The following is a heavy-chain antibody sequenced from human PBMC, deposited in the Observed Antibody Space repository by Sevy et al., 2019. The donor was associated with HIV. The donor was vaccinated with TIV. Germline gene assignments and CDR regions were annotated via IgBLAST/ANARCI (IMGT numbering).Heavy chain of an antibody. CDR1: GGSISSYY. D-gene: IGHD3-3*01. CDR2: IYYSGST. Sequence: SDTLSLTCTVSGGSISSYYWSWIRQPPGKGLEWIGYIYYSGSTNYNPSLKSRVTISVDTSKNQFSLKLSSVTAADTAVYYCARGLRFLGAFDYWGQGTLVTVSS. V-gene: IGHV4-59*13. J-gene: IGHJ4*02. CDR3: ARGLRFLGAFDY.